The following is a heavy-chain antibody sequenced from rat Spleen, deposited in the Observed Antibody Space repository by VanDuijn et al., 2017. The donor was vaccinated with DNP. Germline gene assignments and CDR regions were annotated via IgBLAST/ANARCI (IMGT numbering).Heavy chain of an antibody. J-gene: IGHJ2*01. CDR1: GFTFSDYY. CDR3: ARHVLPLRVWDY. V-gene: IGHV5-22*01. Sequence: EVQLVESGGGLVQPGRSLKLSCAASGFTFSDYYMAWVRRAPAKGLEWVAYIIYDGSRTYYGDSVKGRFTISRDNAKSTLFLQMNSLRSEDMATYYCARHVLPLRVWDYWGQGVMVTVSS. D-gene: IGHD4-1*01. CDR2: IIYDGSRT.